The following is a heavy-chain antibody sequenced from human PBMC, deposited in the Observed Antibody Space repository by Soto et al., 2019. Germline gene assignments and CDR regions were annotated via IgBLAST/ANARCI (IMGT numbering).Heavy chain of an antibody. J-gene: IGHJ4*02. D-gene: IGHD6-13*01. Sequence: QVQLQQWGAGLLKPSETLSLTCAVYGGSFSGYYWSWIRQPPGKGLEWIGEINHSGSTNYNPSLKSRVTISVDTSKNQFSLKLSSVTAADTAVYYCARGSGLRSCIAAAGTVLKRDYWGQGTLVTVSS. CDR1: GGSFSGYY. V-gene: IGHV4-34*01. CDR2: INHSGST. CDR3: ARGSGLRSCIAAAGTVLKRDY.